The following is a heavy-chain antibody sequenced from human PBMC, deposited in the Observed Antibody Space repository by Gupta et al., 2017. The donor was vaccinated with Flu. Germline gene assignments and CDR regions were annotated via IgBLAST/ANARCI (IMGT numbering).Heavy chain of an antibody. CDR1: GGSISSSSYY. CDR3: AREGIAAAGKGVVDY. CDR2: IYYSGST. Sequence: QLQLQESGPGLVKPSATLSLTCTVSGGSISSSSYYWGWIRQPPGKGLEWIGSIYYSGSTYYNPSLKSRVTISVDTSKNQFSLKLSSVTAADTAVYYCAREGIAAAGKGVVDYWGQGTLVTVSS. J-gene: IGHJ4*02. D-gene: IGHD6-13*01. V-gene: IGHV4-39*02.